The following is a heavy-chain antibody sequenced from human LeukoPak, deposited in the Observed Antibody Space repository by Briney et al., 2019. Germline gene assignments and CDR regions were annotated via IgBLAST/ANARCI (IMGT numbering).Heavy chain of an antibody. Sequence: SETLSLTCTVSGYSISSGYYWGWIRQPPGKGLEWIGSIYHSGSTYYNPSLKSRVTISVDTSKNQFSLKLSSVTAADTAVYYCAGQRITMVRGVIRGNWFGPWGQGTLVTVSS. CDR3: AGQRITMVRGVIRGNWFGP. J-gene: IGHJ5*02. CDR2: IYHSGST. CDR1: GYSISSGYY. D-gene: IGHD3-10*01. V-gene: IGHV4-38-2*02.